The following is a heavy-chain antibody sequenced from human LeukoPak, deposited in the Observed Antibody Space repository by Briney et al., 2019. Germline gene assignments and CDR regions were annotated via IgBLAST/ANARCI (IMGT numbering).Heavy chain of an antibody. CDR1: GFTFGTSW. CDR3: AKPLDY. J-gene: IGHJ4*02. Sequence: GGSLRLSCAASGFTFGTSWMDWVRQAPGKGLEWVANIKGDGSETNYGDSAKGRFTISRDNPTNSLYLQMDSLRVEDTAIYYCAKPLDYWGQGTLVTVSS. V-gene: IGHV3-7*01. CDR2: IKGDGSET.